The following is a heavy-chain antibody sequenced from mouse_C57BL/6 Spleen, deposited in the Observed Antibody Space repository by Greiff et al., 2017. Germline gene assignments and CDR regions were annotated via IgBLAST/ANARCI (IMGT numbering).Heavy chain of an antibody. J-gene: IGHJ1*03. CDR3: ARGEDDYDWYFDV. D-gene: IGHD2-4*01. V-gene: IGHV1-81*01. CDR2: IYPRSGNT. Sequence: QVQLQQSGAELARPGASVKLSCKASGYTFTSYGISWVKQRTGQGLEWIGEIYPRSGNTYYNEKFKGKATLTADKSSSTAYMELRSLTSEDSAVYFCARGEDDYDWYFDVWGTGTTVTVSS. CDR1: GYTFTSYG.